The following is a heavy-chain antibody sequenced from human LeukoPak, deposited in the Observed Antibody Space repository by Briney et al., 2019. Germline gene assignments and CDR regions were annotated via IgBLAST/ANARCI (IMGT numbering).Heavy chain of an antibody. J-gene: IGHJ3*02. CDR2: IYYSGST. CDR1: GGSINSYY. CDR3: ARNGPSYSGYDDDAFDI. D-gene: IGHD5-12*01. V-gene: IGHV4-59*08. Sequence: SETLSLTCTVSGGSINSYYWSWIRQPPGKGLEWIGYIYYSGSTNYNPSLKSRVTISVDTSKNQFSLKLSSVTAADTAVYYCARNGPSYSGYDDDAFDIWGQGTMVTVSS.